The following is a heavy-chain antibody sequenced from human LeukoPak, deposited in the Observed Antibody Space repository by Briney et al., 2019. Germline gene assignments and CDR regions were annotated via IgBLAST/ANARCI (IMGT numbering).Heavy chain of an antibody. CDR1: GGSLSDGHYY. CDR3: VTYNVGDNSFDY. D-gene: IGHD2-21*01. J-gene: IGHJ4*02. Sequence: SQTLSLTCIVSGGSLSDGHYYWSWIRQPPGKGLEWIGYISDSGSTTYNPSLKSRLSMSVDTSKKQFSLKLSSVTGADTAIYFCVTYNVGDNSFDYWGQGTLVAVSS. CDR2: ISDSGST. V-gene: IGHV4-30-4*01.